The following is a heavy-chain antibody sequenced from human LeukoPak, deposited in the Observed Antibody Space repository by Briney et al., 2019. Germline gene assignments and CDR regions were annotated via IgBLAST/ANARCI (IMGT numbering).Heavy chain of an antibody. Sequence: AGGSLRLSCAATGFTFSGSAMHWVRQASGKGLEWVGRIRSKANSYATAYAASVKGRFTISRDDSKNTAYLQMNSLKTEDTAVYYCTRLGHSSSWREGDFDYWGQGTLVTVSS. CDR1: GFTFSGSA. CDR2: IRSKANSYAT. J-gene: IGHJ4*02. V-gene: IGHV3-73*01. D-gene: IGHD6-13*01. CDR3: TRLGHSSSWREGDFDY.